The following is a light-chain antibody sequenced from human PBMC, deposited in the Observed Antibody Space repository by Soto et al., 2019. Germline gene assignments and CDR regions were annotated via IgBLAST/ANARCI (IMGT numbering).Light chain of an antibody. V-gene: IGKV3-11*01. CDR3: QQRGNWPPWT. CDR1: QSFSGW. J-gene: IGKJ1*01. CDR2: DAS. Sequence: ELVLTQSPATLSLSPGARATLSCRARQSFSGWLAWYQQKPGQAPRLLIYDASTRATGIPSRFSGSVSGTAFSLTISSIEPEDFAFYYGQQRGNWPPWTFGQGTKVDIK.